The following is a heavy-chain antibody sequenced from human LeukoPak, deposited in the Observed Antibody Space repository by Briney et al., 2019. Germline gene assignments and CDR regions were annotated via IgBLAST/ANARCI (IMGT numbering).Heavy chain of an antibody. Sequence: GGSLRLSCAASGFTFSSYWMHWVRQAPGKGLVWVSRINSDGSSTSYADSVKGRFTISRDNAKNTLYLQMNSLRAEDTAVYYCAREPQSHKPFDYWGQGTLVTVSS. CDR2: INSDGSST. J-gene: IGHJ4*02. CDR1: GFTFSSYW. CDR3: AREPQSHKPFDY. V-gene: IGHV3-74*01.